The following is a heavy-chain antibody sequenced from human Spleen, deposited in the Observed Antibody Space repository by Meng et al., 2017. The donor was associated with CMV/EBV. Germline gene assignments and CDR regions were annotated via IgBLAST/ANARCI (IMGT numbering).Heavy chain of an antibody. V-gene: IGHV1-18*01. CDR2: ISAYNGNT. CDR1: GYTFTSYG. D-gene: IGHD6-19*01. J-gene: IGHJ6*02. CDR3: ARGEEVAGTKYYYYGMDV. Sequence: ASVKVSCKDSGYTFTSYGISWVRQAPVQGLEWMGWISAYNGNTNYAQKLQGRGTMTTDTSTSTAYMELRSLRSDDTAVDYCARGEEVAGTKYYYYGMDVWGQGTTVTVSS.